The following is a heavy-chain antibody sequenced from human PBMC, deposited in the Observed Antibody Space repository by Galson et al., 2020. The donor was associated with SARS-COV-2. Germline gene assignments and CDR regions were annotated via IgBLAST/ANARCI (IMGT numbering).Heavy chain of an antibody. J-gene: IGHJ5*02. V-gene: IGHV2-5*01. D-gene: IGHD3-22*01. Sequence: SGPTLVKPTQTLTLTCTFSGFSLSTSGEGVGWIRQSPGKALEWLALIFWNNEERYSPSLKSRLTITKDTSKNQVVLTMTNMEPVDTATYYCAHRLNYYEGSGSPFDPWGQGTLVTVSS. CDR1: GFSLSTSGEG. CDR2: IFWNNEE. CDR3: AHRLNYYEGSGSPFDP.